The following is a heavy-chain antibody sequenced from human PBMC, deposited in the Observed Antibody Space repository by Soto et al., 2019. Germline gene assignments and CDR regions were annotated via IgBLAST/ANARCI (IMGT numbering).Heavy chain of an antibody. Sequence: EVQLVESGGGLVKPGGSLRLSCAASGFTFSNAWMSWVRQAPGKGLEWVGRIKSKTDGGTTDYAAPVKGRFTISRDDSKNTLYLQMNSLKTEDTAVYYCTTYAMGIVVVPAAKLWFGPWGQGTLVTVSS. J-gene: IGHJ5*02. D-gene: IGHD2-2*03. CDR2: IKSKTDGGTT. CDR1: GFTFSNAW. CDR3: TTYAMGIVVVPAAKLWFGP. V-gene: IGHV3-15*01.